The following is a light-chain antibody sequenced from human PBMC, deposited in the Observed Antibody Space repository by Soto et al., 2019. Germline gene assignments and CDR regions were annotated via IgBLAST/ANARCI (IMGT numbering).Light chain of an antibody. CDR2: HAS. J-gene: IGKJ5*01. V-gene: IGKV3-15*01. CDR1: QSVTRS. Sequence: EIVLTQSPVTVSVSPGESVTLSCRASQSVTRSLAWHQQIPGQAPRLLVYHASVRSTGIPARCTGSGSGTEFSLTISNLQSEDFAIYFCQQYHDWPPITFGQGTRLEIK. CDR3: QQYHDWPPIT.